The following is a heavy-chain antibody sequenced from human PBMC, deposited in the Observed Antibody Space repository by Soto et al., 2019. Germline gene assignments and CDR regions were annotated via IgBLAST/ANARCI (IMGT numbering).Heavy chain of an antibody. CDR2: ISHGGTDK. V-gene: IGHV3-30*18. CDR1: GFTFLNFG. Sequence: GGSLSLSCAASGFTFLNFGPHWVRQSPREGLEWVALISHGGTDKYYADSVKGRFTISRDNSKDTLFLHMDNLRPEDTGIYYCAKPTSFVTCFDSWGQGTLVTVSS. D-gene: IGHD3-16*02. J-gene: IGHJ5*01. CDR3: AKPTSFVTCFDS.